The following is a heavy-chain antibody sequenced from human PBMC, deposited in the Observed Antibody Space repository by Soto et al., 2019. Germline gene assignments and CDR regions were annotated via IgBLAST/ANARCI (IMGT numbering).Heavy chain of an antibody. V-gene: IGHV4-39*01. CDR2: IYYSGST. CDR1: GDSISSSTYF. Sequence: SATLSLTCPVSGDSISSSTYFWGWVRQPPGKGLEWIGSIYYSGSTYYNPSLKSRVTISVDTSKNHFSLKLSSVTAADMAVYYCARHLGEGYFDYWGQGTLVTVSS. CDR3: ARHLGEGYFDY. J-gene: IGHJ4*02.